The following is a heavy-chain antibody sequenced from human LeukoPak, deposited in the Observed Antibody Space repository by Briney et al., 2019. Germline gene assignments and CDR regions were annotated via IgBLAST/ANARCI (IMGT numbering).Heavy chain of an antibody. CDR2: ITGRGDTT. J-gene: IGHJ4*02. CDR1: GFAFSSFA. CDR3: AREAGSVGY. V-gene: IGHV3-23*01. Sequence: GGSLRLSCAASGFAFSSFAMSWIRQTPEKGLEWVSAITGRGDTTYYADSVKGRFAISRDNSKNTLYLQMNRLRAEDTAVYYCAREAGSVGYWGQGTLVSVSS.